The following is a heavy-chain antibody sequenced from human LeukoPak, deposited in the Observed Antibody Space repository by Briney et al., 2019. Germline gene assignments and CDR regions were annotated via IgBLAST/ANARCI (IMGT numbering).Heavy chain of an antibody. J-gene: IGHJ3*02. V-gene: IGHV4-59*01. CDR2: IYYSGST. CDR1: GGSISSYY. D-gene: IGHD3-22*01. CDR3: ARFSRGFYYDSSGYYLDAFDI. Sequence: SETLSLTCTVSGGSISSYYWSWIRQPPGKGLEWIGYIYYSGSTNYNPSLKSRVTISVDTSKNQFSLKLSSVTAADTAVYYCARFSRGFYYDSSGYYLDAFDIWGQGTMVTVSS.